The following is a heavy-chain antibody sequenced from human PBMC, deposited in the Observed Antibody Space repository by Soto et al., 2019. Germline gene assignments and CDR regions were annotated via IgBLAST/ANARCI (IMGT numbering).Heavy chain of an antibody. Sequence: EVHLVESGGGLVQPGGSLRLSCTASGFIVSDTYMNWVRQAPGKGLEWVSVISNRGDTHYADSVRGRFSLSRDIAANTVHLQMNNRRVGDTAVYYCAREPRYCRGGSCSITGDAFDIWGQGTMVTVSS. CDR3: AREPRYCRGGSCSITGDAFDI. J-gene: IGHJ3*02. CDR1: GFIVSDTY. D-gene: IGHD2-15*01. V-gene: IGHV3-66*01. CDR2: ISNRGDT.